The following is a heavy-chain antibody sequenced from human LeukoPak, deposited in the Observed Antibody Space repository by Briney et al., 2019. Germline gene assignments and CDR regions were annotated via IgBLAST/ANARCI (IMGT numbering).Heavy chain of an antibody. V-gene: IGHV4-39*07. Sequence: PSETLSLTCTVSGDSLSSSSYYWGRIRQPPGKGLEWIGSIYYSGSTYYTPSLKSRGTISVHTSKNQFSLKLSSVTAADTAVYYCARAYSGWVGGVISHDAFDIWGQGTMVTVSS. CDR3: ARAYSGWVGGVISHDAFDI. J-gene: IGHJ3*02. CDR2: IYYSGST. CDR1: GDSLSSSSYY. D-gene: IGHD3-10*01.